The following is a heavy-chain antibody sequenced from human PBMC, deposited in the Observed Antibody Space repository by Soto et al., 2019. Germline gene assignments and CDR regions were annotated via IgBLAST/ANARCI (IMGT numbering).Heavy chain of an antibody. CDR2: IWYDGSNK. J-gene: IGHJ4*02. CDR3: ARDGGSGSADY. V-gene: IGHV3-33*01. CDR1: GFTFSSYG. Sequence: SLRLSCAASGFTFSSYGMHWVRQAPGKGLEWVAVIWYDGSNKYYADSVKGRFTISRDNSKNTLYLQMNSLRAEDTAVYYCARDGGSGSADYWGQGTLVTVSS. D-gene: IGHD3-10*01.